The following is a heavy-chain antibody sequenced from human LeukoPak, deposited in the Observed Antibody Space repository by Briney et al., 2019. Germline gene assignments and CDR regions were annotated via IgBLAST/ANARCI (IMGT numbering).Heavy chain of an antibody. D-gene: IGHD6-19*01. V-gene: IGHV3-30*03. Sequence: GGSLRLSCAASGFTFTDYGMHWVRQAPGKGLEWVAVISYDGSNKYYADSVKGRFTISRDNSKNTLYLQMNSLRAEDTAVYYCARDSSGWSTSGIDYWGQGTLVTVSS. CDR1: GFTFTDYG. J-gene: IGHJ4*02. CDR2: ISYDGSNK. CDR3: ARDSSGWSTSGIDY.